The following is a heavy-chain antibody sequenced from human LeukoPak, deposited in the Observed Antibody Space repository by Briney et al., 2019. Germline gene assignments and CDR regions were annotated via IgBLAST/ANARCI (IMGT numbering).Heavy chain of an antibody. CDR1: GFTFSSYW. Sequence: GGSLRLSCAASGFTFSSYWMHWVRQAPGKGLVWVSRINSDGSSTSYADSVKGRFTISRDNAKNTLYLQMNSPRAEDTAVYYCARDGGSSGRRDAFDIWGQGTMVTVSS. CDR3: ARDGGSSGRRDAFDI. V-gene: IGHV3-74*01. D-gene: IGHD1-26*01. J-gene: IGHJ3*02. CDR2: INSDGSST.